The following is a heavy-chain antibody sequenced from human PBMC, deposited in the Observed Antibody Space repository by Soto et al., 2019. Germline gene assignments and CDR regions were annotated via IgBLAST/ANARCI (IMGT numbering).Heavy chain of an antibody. CDR3: ARQVDVVGTKYFDS. J-gene: IGHJ4*02. D-gene: IGHD5-12*01. Sequence: QVQLQESGPGLVKASETLSLTCTVSGDSIRSSGHYWGWIRQPPGKGLEGIASIYYSESRFYNPSIKNRASISVETYSNQFTVKLTAVTATDTAMYYCARQVDVVGTKYFDSWGQGTLVTVSS. CDR2: IYYSESR. V-gene: IGHV4-39*01. CDR1: GDSIRSSGHY.